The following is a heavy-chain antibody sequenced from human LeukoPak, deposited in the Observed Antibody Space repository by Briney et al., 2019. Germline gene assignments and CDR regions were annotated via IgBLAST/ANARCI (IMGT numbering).Heavy chain of an antibody. D-gene: IGHD4-11*01. Sequence: GASVKVSCKASGYTFTSYDINWVRQATGQGLEWMGWMNPNSGNTSYAQKFQGRVTITRNTSISTAYMELSSLRSEDTAVYYCARGIRPYSNYDRTPPYFDYWGQGTLVTVSS. CDR2: MNPNSGNT. CDR3: ARGIRPYSNYDRTPPYFDY. J-gene: IGHJ4*02. V-gene: IGHV1-8*03. CDR1: GYTFTSYD.